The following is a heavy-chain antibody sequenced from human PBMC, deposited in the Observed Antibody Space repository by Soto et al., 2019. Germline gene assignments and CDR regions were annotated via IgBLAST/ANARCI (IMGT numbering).Heavy chain of an antibody. CDR1: GGSISSYY. D-gene: IGHD3-22*01. Sequence: QVQLQESGPGLVKPSETLSLTCSVSGGSISSYYWSWIRQPPGKGLEWIAYIYYSGTSYNLSLKSRVSISLDTSKNQFSRKLSSVTAADTAVYYCARTYDGSGPNSGGYAFDIWGQGTMVTVSS. V-gene: IGHV4-59*01. CDR3: ARTYDGSGPNSGGYAFDI. CDR2: IYYSGT. J-gene: IGHJ3*02.